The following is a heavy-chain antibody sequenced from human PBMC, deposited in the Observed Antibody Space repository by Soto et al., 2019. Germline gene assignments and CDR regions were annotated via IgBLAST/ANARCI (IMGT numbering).Heavy chain of an antibody. CDR3: ARLCPGIAVAGPRPLDV. CDR2: IIPIFGTA. CDR1: GGTFSSYA. Sequence: SVKVSCKASGGTFSSYAISWVRQAPGQGLEWMGGIIPIFGTANYAQKFQGRVTITADESTSTAYMELSSLRSEDTAVYYCARLCPGIAVAGPRPLDVWGQGTTVTVSS. J-gene: IGHJ6*02. V-gene: IGHV1-69*13. D-gene: IGHD6-13*01.